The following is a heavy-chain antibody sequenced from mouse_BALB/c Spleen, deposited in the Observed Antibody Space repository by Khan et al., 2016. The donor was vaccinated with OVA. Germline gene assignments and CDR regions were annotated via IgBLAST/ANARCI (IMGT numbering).Heavy chain of an antibody. D-gene: IGHD1-1*01. CDR2: ISGYNGAT. J-gene: IGHJ3*01. V-gene: IGHV1S34*01. CDR3: ARCGYYGSSSCAY. CDR1: GYSFTGYY. Sequence: LVKTGASVKISCKASGYSFTGYYMHWVKQSYGKSLEWIGYISGYNGATSYNQKFKGKATFTVDTSSSTAYMQFNILTSEVSAFNYCARCGYYGSSSCAYWGQGTLVTVST.